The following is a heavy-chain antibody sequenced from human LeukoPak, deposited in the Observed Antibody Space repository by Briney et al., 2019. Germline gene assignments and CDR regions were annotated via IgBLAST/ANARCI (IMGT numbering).Heavy chain of an antibody. J-gene: IGHJ3*01. D-gene: IGHD6-25*01. CDR2: IWSHGNRK. CDR1: GFFFSSYG. V-gene: IGHV3-33*01. CDR3: ARDSAADDNDFDV. Sequence: GGSLRLSCIPSGFFFSSYGMHWVRQAPGKGLEWVAVIWSHGNRKHHSDSVEGRFAISRDNSKNILYLQMNNLRAEDTALYYCARDSAADDNDFDVWGQGTMVTVSS.